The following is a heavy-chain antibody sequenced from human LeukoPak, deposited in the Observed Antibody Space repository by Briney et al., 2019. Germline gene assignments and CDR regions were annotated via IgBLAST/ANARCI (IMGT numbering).Heavy chain of an antibody. CDR3: AKDQTLGYCSGGSCYPYYYYGMDV. D-gene: IGHD2-15*01. Sequence: PPGGSLRLSCAASGFTFSSYAMHWVRQAPGKGLEWVAVISYDGSNKYYADSVKGRYTISRDNSKNTLYLQMNSLRAEDTAVYYCAKDQTLGYCSGGSCYPYYYYGMDVWGQGTTVTVSS. CDR2: ISYDGSNK. V-gene: IGHV3-30-3*01. CDR1: GFTFSSYA. J-gene: IGHJ6*02.